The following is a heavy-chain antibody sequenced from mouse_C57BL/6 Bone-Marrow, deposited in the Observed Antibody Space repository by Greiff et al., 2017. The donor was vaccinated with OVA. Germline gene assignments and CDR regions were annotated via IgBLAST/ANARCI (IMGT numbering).Heavy chain of an antibody. V-gene: IGHV1-78*01. CDR1: GYTFTDHT. CDR3: HYYGSSYHYYAMDY. D-gene: IGHD1-1*01. J-gene: IGHJ4*01. CDR2: IYPRDGST. Sequence: QVQLQQSDAELVKPGASVKISCKVSGYTFTDHTIHWMKQRPEQGLKWIGYIYPRDGSTKYNEKFKGKATLTADKSSSTAYMQLNSLTSEDSAVYFCHYYGSSYHYYAMDYWGQGTSVTVSS.